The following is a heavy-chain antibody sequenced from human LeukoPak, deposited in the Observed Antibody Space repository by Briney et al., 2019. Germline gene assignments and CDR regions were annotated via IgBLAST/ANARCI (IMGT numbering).Heavy chain of an antibody. Sequence: GGSLRLSCAASGFTYRTFAMHWVRQAPGKGLEWVASISFDGSNQYAADSVKGRFTISRDNSKNTLYLQMNSLRAEDTAVYYCAREMIAVAGPFDYWGQGTLVTVSS. V-gene: IGHV3-30*04. D-gene: IGHD6-19*01. CDR2: ISFDGSNQ. CDR3: AREMIAVAGPFDY. J-gene: IGHJ4*02. CDR1: GFTYRTFA.